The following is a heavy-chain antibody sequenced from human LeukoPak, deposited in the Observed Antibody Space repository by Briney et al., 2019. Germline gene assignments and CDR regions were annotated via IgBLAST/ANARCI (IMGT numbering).Heavy chain of an antibody. V-gene: IGHV4-59*01. CDR3: ARGWVPAATLTVDAFDI. D-gene: IGHD2-2*01. J-gene: IGHJ3*02. CDR2: IYYSGST. Sequence: SETLSLTCTVSGGSISSYYWSWIRQPPGKGLEWIGYIYYSGSTNYNPSLKSRVTISVDTSKNQFSLKLSSVTAADTAVYYCARGWVPAATLTVDAFDIWGQGTMVTVSS. CDR1: GGSISSYY.